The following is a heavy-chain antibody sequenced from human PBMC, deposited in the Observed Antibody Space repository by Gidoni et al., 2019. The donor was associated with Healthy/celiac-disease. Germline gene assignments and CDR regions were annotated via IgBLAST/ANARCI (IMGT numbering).Heavy chain of an antibody. D-gene: IGHD3-10*01. Sequence: EVQLLESGGGLVQPGGSLRLSCAASGFTFSSYAMSWVRQAPGKGLEWFSAISGSGGSTYYADSVKGRFTISRDNSKNTLYLQMNSLRAEDTAVYYCAKDLRRVYGSGSYYDGMDVWGQGTTVTVSS. CDR2: ISGSGGST. CDR3: AKDLRRVYGSGSYYDGMDV. V-gene: IGHV3-23*01. CDR1: GFTFSSYA. J-gene: IGHJ6*02.